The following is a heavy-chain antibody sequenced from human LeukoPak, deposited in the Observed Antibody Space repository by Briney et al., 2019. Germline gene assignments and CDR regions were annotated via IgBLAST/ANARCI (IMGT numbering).Heavy chain of an antibody. CDR2: IASDGSST. Sequence: GGSLRLSCAASGFTFSSYWMNWVRQAPGKGLVWVSRIASDGSSTTYADSVKGRFSISRDNAKNTLCLQMNSLRVEDTAVYYCARGRPHGNDYWGQGTLVTVSS. V-gene: IGHV3-74*01. D-gene: IGHD4-23*01. J-gene: IGHJ4*02. CDR3: ARGRPHGNDY. CDR1: GFTFSSYW.